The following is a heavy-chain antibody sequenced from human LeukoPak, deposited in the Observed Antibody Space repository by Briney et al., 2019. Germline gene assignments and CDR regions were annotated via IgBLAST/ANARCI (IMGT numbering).Heavy chain of an antibody. J-gene: IGHJ6*03. CDR3: ARARQSYYYMDV. CDR2: ISSSSSYI. V-gene: IGHV3-21*01. Sequence: GGSLRLSCAASGFTFSSYSMNWVRQAPGKGLEWVSSISSSSSYIYYADSVEGRFTISRDNAKNSLYLQMNSLRAEDTAVYYCARARQSYYYMDVWGKGTTVTVSS. CDR1: GFTFSSYS.